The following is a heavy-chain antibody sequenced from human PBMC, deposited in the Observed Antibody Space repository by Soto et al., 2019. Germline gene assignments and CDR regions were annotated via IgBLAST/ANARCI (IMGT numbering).Heavy chain of an antibody. CDR1: GFTFSSYA. D-gene: IGHD1-26*01. Sequence: GGSLRLSCAASGFTFSSYAMSWVRQAPGKGLEWVSAISGSGGSTYYAASVKGRFTISRDNSKNTLYLQMNSLRAEDTALYYCAKEGPGVGATGYYYYYGMDVWGQGTTVTVSS. CDR2: ISGSGGST. V-gene: IGHV3-23*01. CDR3: AKEGPGVGATGYYYYYGMDV. J-gene: IGHJ6*02.